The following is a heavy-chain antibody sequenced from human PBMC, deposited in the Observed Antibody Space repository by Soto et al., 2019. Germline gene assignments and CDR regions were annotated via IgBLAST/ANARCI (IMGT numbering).Heavy chain of an antibody. J-gene: IGHJ6*02. CDR2: IIPIFGTA. Sequence: SVKVSCKASGGTFSSYAISWVRQAPGQGLEWMGGIIPIFGTANYAQKFQGRVTITADESTSTAYMELSSLRSEDTAVYYCARVNCGGDCYFSNYYYYGMDVWGQ. V-gene: IGHV1-69*13. D-gene: IGHD2-21*02. CDR1: GGTFSSYA. CDR3: ARVNCGGDCYFSNYYYYGMDV.